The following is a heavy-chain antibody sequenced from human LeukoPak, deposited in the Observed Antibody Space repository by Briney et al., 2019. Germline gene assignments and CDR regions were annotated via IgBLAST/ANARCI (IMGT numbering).Heavy chain of an antibody. D-gene: IGHD6-19*01. J-gene: IGHJ5*02. Sequence: SETLSLTCAVYGGSFSGYYWSWIRQPPGKGLEWIGEINHSGSTNYNPSLKSRVTISADTSKNQFSLKLSSVTAADTAVYYCARGGGQWLAYNWFDPWGQGTLVTVSS. CDR1: GGSFSGYY. CDR3: ARGGGQWLAYNWFDP. V-gene: IGHV4-34*01. CDR2: INHSGST.